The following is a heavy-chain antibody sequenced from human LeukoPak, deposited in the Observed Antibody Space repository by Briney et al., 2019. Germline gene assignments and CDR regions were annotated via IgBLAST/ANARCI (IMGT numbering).Heavy chain of an antibody. CDR1: GYSFTSYW. D-gene: IGHD2-8*01. CDR2: IYPDDSDT. Sequence: GESLKNSCKGSGYSFTSYWIGWVRQMPGKGLEWMGIIYPDDSDTRYSPSFEGQVIISVDKSISTAYLQWSSLKAPDTATYYCARYGHCTNGVCYSNCYYYMDVWGKGTTVTVSS. V-gene: IGHV5-51*01. J-gene: IGHJ6*03. CDR3: ARYGHCTNGVCYSNCYYYMDV.